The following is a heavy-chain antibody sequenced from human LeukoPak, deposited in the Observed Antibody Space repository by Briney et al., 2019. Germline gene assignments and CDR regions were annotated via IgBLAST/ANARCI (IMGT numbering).Heavy chain of an antibody. Sequence: DSVKGRFTISRDNSKNTLYLQMNSLRAEDTAVYYCARDMVYYYDSSGHYQDAGFDYWGQGTLVTVSS. D-gene: IGHD3-22*01. CDR3: ARDMVYYYDSSGHYQDAGFDY. V-gene: IGHV3-30*01. J-gene: IGHJ4*02.